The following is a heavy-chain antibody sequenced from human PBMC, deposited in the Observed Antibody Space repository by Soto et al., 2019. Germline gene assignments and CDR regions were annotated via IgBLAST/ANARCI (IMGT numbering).Heavy chain of an antibody. V-gene: IGHV3-33*01. Sequence: GGSLRLSCAASGFTFSSYGMHWVRQAPGKGLEWVAVIWYDGSNKYYADSVKGRFTISRDNSKNTLYLQMNSLRAEDTAVYYCARDLGFFGRQLVPGGFDYWGQGTLVTVSS. D-gene: IGHD6-6*01. J-gene: IGHJ4*02. CDR3: ARDLGFFGRQLVPGGFDY. CDR1: GFTFSSYG. CDR2: IWYDGSNK.